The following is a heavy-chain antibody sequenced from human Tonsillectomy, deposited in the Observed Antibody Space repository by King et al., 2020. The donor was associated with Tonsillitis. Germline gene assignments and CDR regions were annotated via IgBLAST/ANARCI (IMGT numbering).Heavy chain of an antibody. Sequence: VQLVESGGGLVQPGGSLRLSCAASGFTFSSYALSWVRQAPGKGLEWVSTISSSGGRTYYADSVKGRFTISRDNSENTLYLQMNSLRAEDTAVYYCAKDYITGHGDYHPLDNWGQGTLVTVSS. CDR3: AKDYITGHGDYHPLDN. CDR2: ISSSGGRT. J-gene: IGHJ4*02. CDR1: GFTFSSYA. V-gene: IGHV3-23*04. D-gene: IGHD4-17*01.